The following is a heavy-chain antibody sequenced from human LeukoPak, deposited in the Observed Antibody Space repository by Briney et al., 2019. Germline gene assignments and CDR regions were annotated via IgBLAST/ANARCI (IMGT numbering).Heavy chain of an antibody. CDR2: INWDGGAY. CDR3: ARDLSSSWYSLAY. Sequence: GSLRLSCRDSGSTFDDYGMTWVRQAPGRGLEWVSGINWDGGAYNYGASVKGRFIISRDNAKKSLYLEMNSLRVEDTAVYFCARDLSSSWYSLAYWGQGILVTVSS. CDR1: GSTFDDYG. V-gene: IGHV3-20*04. J-gene: IGHJ4*02. D-gene: IGHD2-15*01.